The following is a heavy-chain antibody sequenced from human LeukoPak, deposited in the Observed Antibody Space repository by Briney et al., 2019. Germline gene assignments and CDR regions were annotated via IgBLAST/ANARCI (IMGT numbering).Heavy chain of an antibody. D-gene: IGHD6-13*01. CDR3: ATAIRSSWYVLDY. CDR2: FDPEDGET. Sequence: RASVKVSCKVSVYTLTELSMHWLRQAPGNEPEWMGGFDPEDGETIYAQKFHGRVTMTEDTSTDTAYMELSSLRSEDTAVYYCATAIRSSWYVLDYWGQGTLVTVSS. J-gene: IGHJ4*02. V-gene: IGHV1-24*01. CDR1: VYTLTELS.